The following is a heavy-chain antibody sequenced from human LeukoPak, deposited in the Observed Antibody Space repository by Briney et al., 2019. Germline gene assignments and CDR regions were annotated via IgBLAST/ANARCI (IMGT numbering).Heavy chain of an antibody. J-gene: IGHJ3*02. Sequence: GGSLRLSCAASGFTFDDYAMHWVRQAPGKGLEWVSGISWNSGSIGYADSVKGRFTISRDNAKNSLYLQMNTLRPEDTALYYCAKGGSSWTPDAFDIWGQGTMVTVSS. CDR2: ISWNSGSI. CDR3: AKGGSSWTPDAFDI. D-gene: IGHD6-13*01. CDR1: GFTFDDYA. V-gene: IGHV3-9*01.